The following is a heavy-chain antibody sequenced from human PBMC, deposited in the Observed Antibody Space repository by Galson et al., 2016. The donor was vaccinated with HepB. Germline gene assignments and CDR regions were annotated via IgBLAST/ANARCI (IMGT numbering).Heavy chain of an antibody. CDR3: ARDCPWGSRYYDGHYYGLDV. V-gene: IGHV3-53*05. J-gene: IGHJ6*02. CDR2: IYSGGST. Sequence: SLRLSCAASGFSVSGNYMSWVRQAPGTGLEWVSVIYSGGSTYYADSVKGRFTISRDNSKNTLYLQMNSLRAEDTAVYYCARDCPWGSRYYDGHYYGLDVWGRGTTVTVSS. CDR1: GFSVSGNY. D-gene: IGHD3-22*01.